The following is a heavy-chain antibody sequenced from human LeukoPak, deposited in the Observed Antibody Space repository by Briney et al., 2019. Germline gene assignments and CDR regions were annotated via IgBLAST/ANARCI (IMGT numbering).Heavy chain of an antibody. Sequence: GGSLRLSCAASGFTFSSYAMSWVRQAPGKGLEWVSAISGSGGSTYYADSVKGRFTISRDNSKNSLYLQMNSLRDEGTAVYYCARDYRSTSGWTIDYWGQGTLVTVSS. D-gene: IGHD6-19*01. CDR2: ISGSGGST. J-gene: IGHJ4*02. CDR1: GFTFSSYA. V-gene: IGHV3-23*01. CDR3: ARDYRSTSGWTIDY.